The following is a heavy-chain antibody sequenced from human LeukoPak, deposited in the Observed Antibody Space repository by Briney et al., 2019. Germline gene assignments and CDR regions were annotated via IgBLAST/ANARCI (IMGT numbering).Heavy chain of an antibody. V-gene: IGHV1-2*02. D-gene: IGHD6-6*01. J-gene: IGHJ4*02. CDR3: ARVDSTSPHELDY. CDR2: INSNSGGT. Sequence: ASVKVSCKASGYTFTAYYMHWVRQAPGQGLEWMGWINSNSGGTNYAEKFQGRVTMTRDMSTNTVYMELSSLRSEDTAVYYCARVDSTSPHELDYWGQGTLVTVSS. CDR1: GYTFTAYY.